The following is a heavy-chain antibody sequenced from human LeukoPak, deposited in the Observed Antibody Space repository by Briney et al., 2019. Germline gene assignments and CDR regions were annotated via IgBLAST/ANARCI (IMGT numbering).Heavy chain of an antibody. V-gene: IGHV3-9*01. J-gene: IGHJ4*02. Sequence: GGSLRLSCVVSGFTFDDYAMHWVRQAPGKGLEWVSGINWNSGSLGYADSVKGRFTISRDNAKNSLYLQMNSLRAEDTAVYYCARGRYSSRSGGYYFDIWGQGTLVTVSS. D-gene: IGHD6-13*01. CDR1: GFTFDDYA. CDR3: ARGRYSSRSGGYYFDI. CDR2: INWNSGSL.